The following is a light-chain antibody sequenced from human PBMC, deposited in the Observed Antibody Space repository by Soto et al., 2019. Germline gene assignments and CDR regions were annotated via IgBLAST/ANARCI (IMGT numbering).Light chain of an antibody. V-gene: IGKV3-20*01. CDR2: GAF. CDR1: QSVSSSY. J-gene: IGKJ2*01. Sequence: VLTQSPGTLSLSPGERATLSCRASQSVSSSYLAWYQQKPGQAPRLLIYGAFSRATGIPDRFSGSGSGTDFTLTISRLEPEDFAVYYCQQYGSSPPMYTFGQGTKLEIK. CDR3: QQYGSSPPMYT.